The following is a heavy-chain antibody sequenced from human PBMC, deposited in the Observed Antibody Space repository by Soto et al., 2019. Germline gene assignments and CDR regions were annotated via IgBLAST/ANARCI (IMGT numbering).Heavy chain of an antibody. CDR2: ICSRSETL. CDR1: GFTFSGYS. D-gene: IGHD1-26*01. CDR3: VREDILGSRSFDY. Sequence: ESGGGLVQPGGSLRLSCAASGFTFSGYSMNWVRQAPGRGLEWLSYICSRSETLYYADSVKGRFTISRDNAKNSVYLQMNSLRDEDTAVYYCVREDILGSRSFDYWGQGTLAIVSS. J-gene: IGHJ4*02. V-gene: IGHV3-48*02.